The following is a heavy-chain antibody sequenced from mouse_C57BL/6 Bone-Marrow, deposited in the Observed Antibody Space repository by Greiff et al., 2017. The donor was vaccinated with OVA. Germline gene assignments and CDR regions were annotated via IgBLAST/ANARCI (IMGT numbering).Heavy chain of an antibody. Sequence: EVKLVESGGGLVQPGGSLKLSCAASGFTFSDYYMYWVRQTPEKRLEWVAYISNGGGSTYYPDTVKGRFTISRDNAKNTLYLQMSRLKSEDTAMYYCARQRGRAMDDWGQGTSVTVS. J-gene: IGHJ4*01. CDR2: ISNGGGST. V-gene: IGHV5-12*01. CDR3: ARQRGRAMDD. CDR1: GFTFSDYY.